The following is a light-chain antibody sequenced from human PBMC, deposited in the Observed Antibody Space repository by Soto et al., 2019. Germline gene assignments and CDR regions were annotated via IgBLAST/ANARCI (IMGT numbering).Light chain of an antibody. V-gene: IGKV1-5*03. CDR3: QQYSTYPYI. J-gene: IGKJ2*01. Sequence: DIQMTQSPSTLSASVGDRVTITCRASQSINRWLAWYQQKPGKAPKLLIYKASTLESGVPSRFSGGGIGTEFSLSISSLQPDDFATYYSQQYSTYPYIFGQGTKVDMK. CDR1: QSINRW. CDR2: KAS.